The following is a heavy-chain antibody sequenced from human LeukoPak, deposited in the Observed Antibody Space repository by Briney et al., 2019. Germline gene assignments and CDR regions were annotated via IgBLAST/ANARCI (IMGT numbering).Heavy chain of an antibody. J-gene: IGHJ4*02. CDR3: AKASRVLVVTAMVY. Sequence: GGSLRLSCAASGFTFSSYAMSWVRQAPGKGLERVSAISGSGGSTYYADSVKGRFTISRDNSKNTLYLQMNSLRAEDTAVYYCAKASRVLVVTAMVYWGQGTLVTVSS. D-gene: IGHD2-21*02. CDR1: GFTFSSYA. V-gene: IGHV3-23*01. CDR2: ISGSGGST.